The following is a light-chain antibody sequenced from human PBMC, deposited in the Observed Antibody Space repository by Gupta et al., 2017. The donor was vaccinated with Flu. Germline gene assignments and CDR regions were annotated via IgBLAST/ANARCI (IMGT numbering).Light chain of an antibody. CDR1: QNINFY. CDR2: DAS. J-gene: IGKJ1*01. Sequence: ATLSLSPGERATRFCRASQNINFYLAWYQQKPGQPPRLIINDASIRDAGVPARFSDSGFGTDFTLTISSREPEDFAVYFCQQLDNWPPWTFGQGTKVEIK. V-gene: IGKV3-11*01. CDR3: QQLDNWPPWT.